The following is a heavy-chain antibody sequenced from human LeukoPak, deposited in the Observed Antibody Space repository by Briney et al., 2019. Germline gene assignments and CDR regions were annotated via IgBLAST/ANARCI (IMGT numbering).Heavy chain of an antibody. CDR1: GYTFTSYG. CDR2: INTNTGNP. V-gene: IGHV7-4-1*02. J-gene: IGHJ5*02. CDR3: ARAGSGSSGKWFDP. D-gene: IGHD1-26*01. Sequence: ASVKVSCKASGYTFTSYGISWVRQAPGQGLEWMGWINTNTGNPTYAQGFTGRFVFSLDTSVSTAYLQISSLKAEDTAVYYCARAGSGSSGKWFDPWGQGTLVTVSS.